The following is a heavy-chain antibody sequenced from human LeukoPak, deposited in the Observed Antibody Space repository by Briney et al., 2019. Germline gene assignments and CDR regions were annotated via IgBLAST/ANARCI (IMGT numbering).Heavy chain of an antibody. CDR2: IYSGGST. Sequence: GGSLRLSCAAPGFTVSSNYMSWVRQAPGKGLEWVSVIYSGGSTYYADSVKGRFTISRDNSKNTLYLQMNSLRAEDTAVYYCAREALGGFWPNWFDPWGQGTLVTVSS. D-gene: IGHD3-10*01. CDR3: AREALGGFWPNWFDP. J-gene: IGHJ5*02. V-gene: IGHV3-53*01. CDR1: GFTVSSNY.